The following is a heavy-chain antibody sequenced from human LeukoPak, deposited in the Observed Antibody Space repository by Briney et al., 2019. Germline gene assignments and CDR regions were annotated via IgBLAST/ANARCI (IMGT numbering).Heavy chain of an antibody. CDR2: INHSGST. V-gene: IGHV4-34*01. J-gene: IGHJ6*03. CDR1: GGSFSDYD. Sequence: PSETLSLTCAVYGGSFSDYDWSWIRQPPGKGLEWIGEINHSGSTNCDPSLKSRISMSIDTSKSQFSLNLRSVTAADTAVYYCARGGKYYYYYYYMDVWGKGTTVTASS. D-gene: IGHD3-10*01. CDR3: ARGGKYYYYYYYMDV.